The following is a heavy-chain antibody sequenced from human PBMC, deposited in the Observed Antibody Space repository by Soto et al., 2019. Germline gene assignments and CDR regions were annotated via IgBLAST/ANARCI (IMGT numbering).Heavy chain of an antibody. J-gene: IGHJ3*02. CDR3: AGSSGWYPNDPFDI. V-gene: IGHV1-69*06. Sequence: QVQLVQSGAEVKKPGSSVKVSCTASGGTFSSYAISWVRPAPGQGLEWMGGIIPIFGTANYAQKFQGRVTITADKSTSTAYMELSSLRSEDTAVYYCAGSSGWYPNDPFDIWGQGTMVTVSS. D-gene: IGHD6-19*01. CDR1: GGTFSSYA. CDR2: IIPIFGTA.